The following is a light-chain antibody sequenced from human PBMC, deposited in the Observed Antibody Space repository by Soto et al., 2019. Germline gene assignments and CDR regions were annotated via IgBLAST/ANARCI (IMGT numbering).Light chain of an antibody. CDR1: SSDIGAYDY. CDR3: FSFTTTRTHV. CDR2: EVN. V-gene: IGLV2-14*01. Sequence: QSALTHPASLSGSPGQSITISCTGTSSDIGAYDYVSWFQQHPGKAPKLMISEVNNRPSGVSNRFSGSKSGNTAYLTISGLQVEDEAEYFCFSFTTTRTHVFGHGTKVTVL. J-gene: IGLJ1*01.